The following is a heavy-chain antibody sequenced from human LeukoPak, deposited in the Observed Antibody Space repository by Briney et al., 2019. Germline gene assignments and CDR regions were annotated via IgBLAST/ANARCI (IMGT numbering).Heavy chain of an antibody. V-gene: IGHV1-69*06. CDR3: ARANCSGDSCYPVFDY. D-gene: IGHD2-15*01. CDR1: GGTFSSYA. CDR2: IIPIFGTA. Sequence: SVKVSCKASGGTFSSYAISWVRQAPGQGLEWMGGIIPIFGTANYAQKFQGRVTITADKSASTAYMELSSLRSEDTAVYYCARANCSGDSCYPVFDYWGQGTLVTVSS. J-gene: IGHJ4*02.